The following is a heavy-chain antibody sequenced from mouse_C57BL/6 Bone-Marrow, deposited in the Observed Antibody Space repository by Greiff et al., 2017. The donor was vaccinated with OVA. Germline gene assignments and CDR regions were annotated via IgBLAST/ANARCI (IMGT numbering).Heavy chain of an antibody. D-gene: IGHD1-1*01. V-gene: IGHV5-4*01. J-gene: IGHJ3*01. CDR3: ARRSFYYDWFAY. CDR1: GFTFSSYA. Sequence: EVQRVESGGGLVKPGGSLKLSCAASGFTFSSYAMSWVRQTPEKRLEWVATISDGGSYTYYPDNVKGRFTISRDNAKNNLYLQMSHLKSEDTAMYYCARRSFYYDWFAYWGQGTLVTVSA. CDR2: ISDGGSYT.